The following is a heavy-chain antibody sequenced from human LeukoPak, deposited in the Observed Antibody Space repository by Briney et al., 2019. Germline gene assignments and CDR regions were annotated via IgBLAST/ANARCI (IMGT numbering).Heavy chain of an antibody. V-gene: IGHV3-13*01. D-gene: IGHD3-22*01. CDR1: GFGVSVYY. Sequence: GGSLRLSRAVSGFGVSVYYMTWVRQAPGKGLEWVSAIGADGKTYYAGSVKGRFTISREDAKNSLYLQMNSLRVEDAAVYYCARIYYDSSRGDYYGMDVWGQGTTVTVS. CDR3: ARIYYDSSRGDYYGMDV. CDR2: IGADGKT. J-gene: IGHJ6*02.